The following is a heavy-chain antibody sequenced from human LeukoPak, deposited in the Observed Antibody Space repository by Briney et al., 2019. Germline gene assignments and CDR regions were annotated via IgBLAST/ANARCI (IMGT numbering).Heavy chain of an antibody. D-gene: IGHD3-16*01. CDR2: IIPIFGTA. Sequence: SVKVSCKASGGTFSNYAISWVRQAPGQGLEWMGGIIPIFGTANYAQKFRGRVTITADKSTRTAYMELSSLRSEDTAVYYCARDNDPRDPPHFDYWGQGTLVTVSS. J-gene: IGHJ4*02. CDR3: ARDNDPRDPPHFDY. V-gene: IGHV1-69*06. CDR1: GGTFSNYA.